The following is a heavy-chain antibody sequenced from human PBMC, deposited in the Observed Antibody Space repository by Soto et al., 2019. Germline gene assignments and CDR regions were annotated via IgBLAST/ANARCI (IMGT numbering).Heavy chain of an antibody. D-gene: IGHD1-26*01. V-gene: IGHV3-33*01. CDR3: ARDPTTPKLLFKRYYYGMDX. CDR1: GFTFSSCG. J-gene: IGHJ6*02. CDR2: IWYDGSNK. Sequence: PGGSLRLSCAASGFTFSSCGMHWVRQAPGKGLEWVSFIWYDGSNKYYEDSVKGRFTISRDNSNNTLYLQMNSRRAEDTAVYYCARDPTTPKLLFKRYYYGMDXWGQGTTFTVS.